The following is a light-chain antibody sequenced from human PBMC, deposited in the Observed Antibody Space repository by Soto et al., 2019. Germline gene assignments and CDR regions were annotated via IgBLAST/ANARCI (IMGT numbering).Light chain of an antibody. CDR2: AAS. CDR1: QGISSY. Sequence: AIRMTQSPSSVSASTGDRVTITCRASQGISSYLAWYQQKTGKAPKLLISAASTMQSGVPSRFSGSGTGTDFTLTITGLQSEDFSRYSCQQDYTYPLTFARGTKVDIK. V-gene: IGKV1-8*01. J-gene: IGKJ4*01. CDR3: QQDYTYPLT.